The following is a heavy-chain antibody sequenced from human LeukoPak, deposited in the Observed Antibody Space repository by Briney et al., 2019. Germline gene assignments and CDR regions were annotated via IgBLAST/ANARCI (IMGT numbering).Heavy chain of an antibody. D-gene: IGHD4-17*01. CDR2: INDRGRT. CDR1: GGSINSYY. V-gene: IGHV4-34*01. J-gene: IGHJ4*02. CDR3: ARVDYGDYSKDFDY. Sequence: PSETLSLTCTVSGGSINSYYWSWIRQPPGKGLEWIGEINDRGRTNYNPSLKSRVTILVDTSKNQFSLKLTSVTAADTATYYCARVDYGDYSKDFDYWGQGTQVTVSS.